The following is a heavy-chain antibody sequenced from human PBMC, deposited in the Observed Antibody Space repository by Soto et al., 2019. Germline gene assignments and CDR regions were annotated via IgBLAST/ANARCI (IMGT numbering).Heavy chain of an antibody. V-gene: IGHV3-23*01. D-gene: IGHD6-13*01. CDR1: RFTFRSYA. CDR3: AKHKGSSSSCFDY. Sequence: ESLRLSGAASRFTFRSYAMSWVRQAPGKGPEWVSAISGSGGSTYYADSVKGRFTISRDNSKNTLFLQMNSLSAEDTAVYYCAKHKGSSSSCFDYWGQGTLVTVSS. J-gene: IGHJ4*02. CDR2: ISGSGGST.